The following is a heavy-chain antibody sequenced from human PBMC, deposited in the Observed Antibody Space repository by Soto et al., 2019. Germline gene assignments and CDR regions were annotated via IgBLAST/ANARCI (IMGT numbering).Heavy chain of an antibody. V-gene: IGHV1-3*01. J-gene: IGHJ3*01. CDR3: ARMMTVQAFDV. CDR2: INAGTCQV. CDR1: GYIFTRDG. D-gene: IGHD3-16*01. Sequence: QVQLVQSGASEVKKPGASVEVSCNASGYIFTRDGIHWVRQAPGQGLEWVGWINAGTCQVKYSQKFQGRVSITRDTSASTAYMELGSLKSEDTAVYYCARMMTVQAFDVWGHGTKVNVSA.